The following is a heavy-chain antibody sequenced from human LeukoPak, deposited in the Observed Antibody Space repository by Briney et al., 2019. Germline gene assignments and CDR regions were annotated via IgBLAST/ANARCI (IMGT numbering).Heavy chain of an antibody. CDR3: ASTGIAAALRRESKMDV. J-gene: IGHJ6*04. CDR1: GFTFSSYA. V-gene: IGHV3-30*01. CDR2: ISYDGSNK. D-gene: IGHD6-13*01. Sequence: GGSLRLSCAASGFTFSSYAMHWVRQAPGKGLEWVAVISYDGSNKYYADSVKGRFTISRDNSKNTLYLQMNSLRAEDTAVYYCASTGIAAALRRESKMDVWGRGTTVTVSS.